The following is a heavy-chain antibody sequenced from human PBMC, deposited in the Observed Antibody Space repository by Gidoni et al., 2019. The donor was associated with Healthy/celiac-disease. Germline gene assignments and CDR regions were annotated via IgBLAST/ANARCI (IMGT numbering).Heavy chain of an antibody. V-gene: IGHV3-9*01. D-gene: IGHD5-12*01. J-gene: IGHJ4*02. Sequence: EVQLVESGGGLVQPGRSLRLSCAASGFRFDDYAMHWFRQAPGKGLEWVSGISWNSGSIGYADSVKGRFTISRDNAKNSLYLQMNSLRAEDTALYYCAKGGYDLLLYYFDYWGQGTLVTVS. CDR3: AKGGYDLLLYYFDY. CDR2: ISWNSGSI. CDR1: GFRFDDYA.